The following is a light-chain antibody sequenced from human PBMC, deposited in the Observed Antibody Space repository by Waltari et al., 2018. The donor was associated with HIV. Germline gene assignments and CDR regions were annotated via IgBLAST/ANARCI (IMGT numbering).Light chain of an antibody. CDR2: GNA. V-gene: IGLV1-40*01. CDR1: SSNIGAGYD. J-gene: IGLJ3*02. CDR3: QSYDNSLSGHWG. Sequence: QSALTQPPSVSGAPGQRVTISCTGSSSNIGAGYDVHWYQQLPGTAPKPLIYGNANRPSGVRDRFSGSKSGTSASLAITGLQTEDEGTYYCQSYDNSLSGHWGFGGGTKLTVL.